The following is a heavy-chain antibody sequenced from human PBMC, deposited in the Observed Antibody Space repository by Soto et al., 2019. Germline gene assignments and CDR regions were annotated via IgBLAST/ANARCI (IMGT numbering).Heavy chain of an antibody. Sequence: ASVKVSCKASGYTFTSYGISWVRQAPGQGLEWMGIINPSGGSTSYAQKFQGRVSMTRDTSTSTVYMELSSLRSEDTAMYYCARDNYDFWSGSNFDYWGQGTQVTVSS. J-gene: IGHJ4*02. CDR2: INPSGGST. CDR3: ARDNYDFWSGSNFDY. V-gene: IGHV1-46*03. D-gene: IGHD3-3*01. CDR1: GYTFTSYG.